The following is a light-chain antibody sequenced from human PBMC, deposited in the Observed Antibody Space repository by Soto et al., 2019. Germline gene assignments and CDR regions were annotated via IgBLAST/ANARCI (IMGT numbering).Light chain of an antibody. CDR1: QGIGSW. CDR3: QQLSRYPLT. Sequence: DIQMTQSPSSVSASVGDRVTITCRASQGIGSWLAWYRQKPGKAPKLLIYAASSLQSGVPSRFSGSGSETEFSLTIRALQPEDFATYYCQQLSRYPLTFGGGTKVDIK. CDR2: AAS. J-gene: IGKJ4*01. V-gene: IGKV1-12*01.